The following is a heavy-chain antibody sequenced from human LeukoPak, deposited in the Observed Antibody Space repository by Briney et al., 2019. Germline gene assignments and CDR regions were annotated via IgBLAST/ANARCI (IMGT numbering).Heavy chain of an antibody. CDR2: VNHSGST. J-gene: IGHJ4*02. Sequence: PSETLSLTCSAYGGSFGGYFWSWIRQPPGEGLEWIGEVNHSGSTNYNPSLKSRVTISVDTSRTQFSLSLRSVTAADTAVYYCARGPPLAYYGTGGYYFFDYWGQGILVTVSP. V-gene: IGHV4-34*01. CDR1: GGSFGGYF. CDR3: ARGPPLAYYGTGGYYFFDY. D-gene: IGHD3-22*01.